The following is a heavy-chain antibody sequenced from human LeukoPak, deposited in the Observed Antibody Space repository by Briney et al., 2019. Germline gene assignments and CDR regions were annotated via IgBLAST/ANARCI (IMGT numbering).Heavy chain of an antibody. CDR1: GFTFDDYT. J-gene: IGHJ6*03. D-gene: IGHD1-7*01. CDR3: AKASTITGTTSGYYYMDV. CDR2: ISWDGGST. V-gene: IGHV3-43*01. Sequence: GGSLRLSCAASGFTFDDYTMHWVRQAPGKGLEWVSLISWDGGSTYYADSVKGRFTISRDNSKNSLYLQMNSLRTEDTALYYCAKASTITGTTSGYYYMDVWGKGTTVTVSS.